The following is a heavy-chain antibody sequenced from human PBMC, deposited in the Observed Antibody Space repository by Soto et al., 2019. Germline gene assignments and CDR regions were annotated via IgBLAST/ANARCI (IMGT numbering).Heavy chain of an antibody. CDR3: AKDRDSSSEYYFDY. J-gene: IGHJ4*02. Sequence: PGGSLRLSCAASGFTFSSYGMHWVRQAPGKGLEWVAVISYDGSNKYYADSVKGRFTISRDNSKNTLYLQMNSLRAEDTAVYYCAKDRDSSSEYYFDYWGQGTLVTVSS. V-gene: IGHV3-30*18. CDR2: ISYDGSNK. CDR1: GFTFSSYG. D-gene: IGHD6-6*01.